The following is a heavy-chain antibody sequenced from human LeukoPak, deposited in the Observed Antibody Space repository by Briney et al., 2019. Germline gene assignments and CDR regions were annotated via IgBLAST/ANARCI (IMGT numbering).Heavy chain of an antibody. CDR1: GFTFDDYA. CDR3: ARGKRRFDY. D-gene: IGHD3-10*01. V-gene: IGHV3-9*01. J-gene: IGHJ4*02. CDR2: ISWNSGSI. Sequence: PGGSLRLSCAASGFTFDDYAMHWVRQAPGKGMEWVSGISWNSGSIGYADSVKGRFTISRDNARNSLYLYMSSLRADDTAVFYCARGKRRFDYWGQGTLVTVSS.